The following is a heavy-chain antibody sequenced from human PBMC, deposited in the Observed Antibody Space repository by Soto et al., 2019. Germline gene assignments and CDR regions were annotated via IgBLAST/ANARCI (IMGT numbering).Heavy chain of an antibody. CDR2: ISYDGSNK. CDR3: ARDRMALRRYCSGGSCYNWFDP. CDR1: GFTFSSYT. D-gene: IGHD2-15*01. V-gene: IGHV3-30-3*01. J-gene: IGHJ5*02. Sequence: GGSLRLSCAASGFTFSSYTMHWVRQAPGKGLEWVAVISYDGSNKYYADSVKGRFTISRDNSKNTLYLQMNSLRAEDTAVYYCARDRMALRRYCSGGSCYNWFDPWGQGTLVTVSS.